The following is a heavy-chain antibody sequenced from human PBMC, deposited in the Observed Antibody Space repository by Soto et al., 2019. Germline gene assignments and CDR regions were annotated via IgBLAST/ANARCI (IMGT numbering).Heavy chain of an antibody. Sequence: SETLSLTCTVSGGSISSSSYYWGWIRQPPGKGLEWIGSIYYSGSTYYNPSLKSRVTISVDTSKNQFSLKLSSVTSADTAVYYCARRALYCSGGSCYSDAFDIWGQGTMVTVSS. V-gene: IGHV4-39*01. CDR3: ARRALYCSGGSCYSDAFDI. CDR2: IYYSGST. J-gene: IGHJ3*02. CDR1: GGSISSSSYY. D-gene: IGHD2-15*01.